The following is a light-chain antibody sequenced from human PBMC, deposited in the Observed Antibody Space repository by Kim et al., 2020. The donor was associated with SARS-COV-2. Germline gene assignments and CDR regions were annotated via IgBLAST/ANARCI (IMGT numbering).Light chain of an antibody. CDR2: DVT. Sequence: SVTISCTGTSNDVGGYNSVSWYQQHPGKAPRLLIYDVTERPSGVPDRFSGSKSDNTASLTVSGLQAEDEAVYYCSSYAGSNVLGVFGGGTQLTVL. CDR3: SSYAGSNVLGV. V-gene: IGLV2-8*01. J-gene: IGLJ3*02. CDR1: SNDVGGYNS.